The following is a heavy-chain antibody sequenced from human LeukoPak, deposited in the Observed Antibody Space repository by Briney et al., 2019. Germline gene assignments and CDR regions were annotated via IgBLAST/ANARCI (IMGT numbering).Heavy chain of an antibody. CDR3: ARGIAARPVDY. D-gene: IGHD6-6*01. Sequence: LTCAVYGGSFSGYYWSWIRQAPGKGLEWVSSISSSSSYIYYADSVKGRFTISRDNAKNSLYLQMNSLRAEDTAVYYCARGIAARPVDYWGQGTLVTVSS. CDR2: ISSSSSYI. CDR1: GGSFSGYY. J-gene: IGHJ4*02. V-gene: IGHV3-11*06.